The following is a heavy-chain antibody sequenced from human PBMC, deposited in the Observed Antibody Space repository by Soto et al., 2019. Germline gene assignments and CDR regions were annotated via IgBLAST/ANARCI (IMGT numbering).Heavy chain of an antibody. CDR3: ARDLYYSSGRYFDHDAFDI. CDR2: ISPHNDRT. CDR1: GYNFTSYG. V-gene: IGHV1-18*01. J-gene: IGHJ3*02. Sequence: QVQLVQSGADVQKPGASVKVSCKASGYNFTSYGISWVRQAPGQGLEWMGWISPHNDRTKYALRFQDRVTMTTETPTSTVYMELGSLRSDDTAVYYCARDLYYSSGRYFDHDAFDIWGQGTVVTVSS. D-gene: IGHD6-19*01.